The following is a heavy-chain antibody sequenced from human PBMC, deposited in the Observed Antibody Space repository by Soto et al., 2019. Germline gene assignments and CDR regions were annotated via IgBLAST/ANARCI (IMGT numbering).Heavy chain of an antibody. Sequence: QVQLQESGPGLVKPSETLSLTCTVSGGSISSYYWSWIRQPPGKGLEWIGYIYYSGSTNYNPSLKSRVTISVDTSKNQFSLKLSSVTAADTAVYYCARSRTMVRGFDYWGQGTLVTVSS. V-gene: IGHV4-59*01. CDR3: ARSRTMVRGFDY. CDR1: GGSISSYY. J-gene: IGHJ4*02. CDR2: IYYSGST. D-gene: IGHD3-10*01.